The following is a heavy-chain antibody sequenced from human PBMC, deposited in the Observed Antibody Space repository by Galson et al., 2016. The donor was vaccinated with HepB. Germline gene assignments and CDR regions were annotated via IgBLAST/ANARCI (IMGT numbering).Heavy chain of an antibody. CDR2: IYYSGST. Sequence: WSWIRQPPGKGLEWIGYIYYSGSTNYNPSLESRVTISVGTSKNQFSLKLSSVTAADTAVYYCARELYYYDSSGPVFDYWGQGTLVTVSS. D-gene: IGHD3-22*01. V-gene: IGHV4-59*01. J-gene: IGHJ4*02. CDR3: ARELYYYDSSGPVFDY.